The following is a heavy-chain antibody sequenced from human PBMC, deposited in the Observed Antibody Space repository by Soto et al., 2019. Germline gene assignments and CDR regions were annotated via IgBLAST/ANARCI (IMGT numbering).Heavy chain of an antibody. CDR2: IYSGGST. J-gene: IGHJ4*02. Sequence: GGSLRLSCAASGFTVSSNYMSWVRQAPGKGLEWVSVIYSGGSTYYADSVKGRFTISRDNSKNTLYLQMNSLRAEDTAVYYCARDSGDIPSYVSVWGQGTLVTVSS. D-gene: IGHD2-15*01. V-gene: IGHV3-53*01. CDR3: ARDSGDIPSYVSV. CDR1: GFTVSSNY.